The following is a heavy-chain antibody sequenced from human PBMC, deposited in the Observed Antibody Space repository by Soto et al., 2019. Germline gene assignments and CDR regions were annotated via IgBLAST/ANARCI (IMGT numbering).Heavy chain of an antibody. D-gene: IGHD3-22*01. CDR1: GFTFNKHA. CDR3: ARPPGVITVISAFVH. J-gene: IGHJ4*02. V-gene: IGHV3-23*01. Sequence: EVELLQSGGGLVQPGGSLRLSCVASGFTFNKHALAWVRQAPGKGLEWVSAISGSGSSTYDSDSVKGRFTISRDNSNNTRYLQMNSLRAEDTAIYYCARPPGVITVISAFVHWGQGTPVTVSS. CDR2: ISGSGSST.